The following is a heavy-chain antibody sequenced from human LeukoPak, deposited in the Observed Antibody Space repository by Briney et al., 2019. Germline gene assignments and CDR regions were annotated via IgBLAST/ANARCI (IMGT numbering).Heavy chain of an antibody. V-gene: IGHV3-74*01. Sequence: GGSLRLSCAASGFTFSSYWMHWVRQAPGKGLVWVSRINTDGSSTSYADSVKGRFTISRDNAKNTLYLQMNSLRAEDTAVYYCARTHQGYSGYDDAFDIWGQGTMVTVSS. J-gene: IGHJ3*02. CDR3: ARTHQGYSGYDDAFDI. CDR1: GFTFSSYW. CDR2: INTDGSST. D-gene: IGHD5-12*01.